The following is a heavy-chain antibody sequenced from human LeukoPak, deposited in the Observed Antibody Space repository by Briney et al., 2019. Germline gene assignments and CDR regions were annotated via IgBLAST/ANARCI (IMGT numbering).Heavy chain of an antibody. V-gene: IGHV1-18*01. CDR2: ISAYNGNT. CDR3: ARVPYYYDSSGYLFDP. D-gene: IGHD3-22*01. J-gene: IGHJ5*02. Sequence: ASVKVSCKASGYTFTSYGISWVRQAPGQGLEWMGWISAYNGNTNYAQKLQGRVTMTTDTSTSTAYMELRSLRSDDTAVYYCARVPYYYDSSGYLFDPWGQGTLVTVSS. CDR1: GYTFTSYG.